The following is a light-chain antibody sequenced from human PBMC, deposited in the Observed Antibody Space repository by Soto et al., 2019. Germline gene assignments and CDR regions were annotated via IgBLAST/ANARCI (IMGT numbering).Light chain of an antibody. Sequence: EIVLTQSSGTLSLSPGERATLSCRASQSVSSSYLAWYQQKPGQAPRLLIYGASSRATGIPGRFSGSGSGTDFTLTISRLEPEDFAVYYCQQYGSSPNTFGQGTKLEIK. CDR2: GAS. CDR3: QQYGSSPNT. J-gene: IGKJ2*01. V-gene: IGKV3-20*01. CDR1: QSVSSSY.